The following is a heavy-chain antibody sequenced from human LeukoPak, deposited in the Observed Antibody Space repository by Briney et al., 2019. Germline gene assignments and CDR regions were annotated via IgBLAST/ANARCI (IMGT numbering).Heavy chain of an antibody. V-gene: IGHV4-34*01. Sequence: SETLSLTCAVYSGSFSGYYWSWIRQPPGKGLEWIGEINHSGSTNYNPSLKSRVTISVDTSKNQFSLKLSSVTAADTAVYYCARGQSGYCSGGSRYRFDYWGQGTLVTVSS. CDR1: SGSFSGYY. CDR2: INHSGST. J-gene: IGHJ4*02. D-gene: IGHD2-15*01. CDR3: ARGQSGYCSGGSRYRFDY.